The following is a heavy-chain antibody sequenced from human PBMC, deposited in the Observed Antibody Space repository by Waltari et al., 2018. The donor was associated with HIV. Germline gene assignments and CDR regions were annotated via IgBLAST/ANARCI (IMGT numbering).Heavy chain of an antibody. Sequence: EVRLLQSGGGRVRRGGPLRPSCTASGLAFHHFRLSWGRPAPGGGLEWVVNIKEDGSEKHYVDSVKGRFSISRDNSNNSLYLDVTNVGADDTAVYFCAREADWLSSDYFDLWGPGSQVTVAS. CDR1: GLAFHHFR. V-gene: IGHV3-7*01. J-gene: IGHJ4*02. D-gene: IGHD3-9*01. CDR3: AREADWLSSDYFDL. CDR2: IKEDGSEK.